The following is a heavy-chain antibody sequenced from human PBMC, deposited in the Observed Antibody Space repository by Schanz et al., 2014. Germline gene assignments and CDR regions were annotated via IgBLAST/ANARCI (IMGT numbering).Heavy chain of an antibody. CDR3: ARDYYDSSGYYYCDY. Sequence: QVHLVQSGAEVKKPGSSVKVSCKASGGTFSSYTISWIRQAPGQGLEWMGRIIPVLAIATYAQKFQGRLTITADKSTSTAYMELSSLRSEDTAMYYCARDYYDSSGYYYCDYWGQGTLVTVSS. CDR2: IIPVLAIA. D-gene: IGHD3-22*01. J-gene: IGHJ4*02. CDR1: GGTFSSYT. V-gene: IGHV1-69*08.